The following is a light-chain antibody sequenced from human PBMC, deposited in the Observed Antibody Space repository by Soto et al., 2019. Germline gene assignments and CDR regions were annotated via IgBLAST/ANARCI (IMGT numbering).Light chain of an antibody. CDR1: QTVSSSYY. Sequence: EVVLTQSPGTLSLSPGERATLSCRTSQTVSSSYYLAWYQQKPGQAPRLLIYGASNMASGVPDRFSSGWSGTDFTLTISRLEPEDVAVYYCQQYVTSPPGYTFGQGTELRIK. CDR3: QQYVTSPPGYT. CDR2: GAS. V-gene: IGKV3-20*01. J-gene: IGKJ2*01.